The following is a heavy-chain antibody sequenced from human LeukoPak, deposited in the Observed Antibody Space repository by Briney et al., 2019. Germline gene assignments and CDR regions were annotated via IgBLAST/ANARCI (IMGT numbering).Heavy chain of an antibody. V-gene: IGHV1-2*06. J-gene: IGHJ5*02. CDR2: INPNSGGT. CDR3: ARRSGNYGWFDP. Sequence: GASVKVSCKASGYTFTGYYMHWVRQAPGQGLEWMGRINPNSGGTNYAQKFQGGVTMTRDTSISTAYMELSRLRSDDTAVYYCARRSGNYGWFDPWGQGTLVTVSS. D-gene: IGHD4-23*01. CDR1: GYTFTGYY.